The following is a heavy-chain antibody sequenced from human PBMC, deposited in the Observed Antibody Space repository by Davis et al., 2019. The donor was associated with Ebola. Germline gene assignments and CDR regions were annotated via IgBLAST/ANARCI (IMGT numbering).Heavy chain of an antibody. CDR3: ARGPAFGIPYPHFWGY. D-gene: IGHD3-3*02. CDR2: MNPNSGNT. J-gene: IGHJ4*02. CDR1: GYSFISYG. V-gene: IGHV1-8*02. Sequence: AASVKVSCKASGYSFISYGISWVRQATGQGLEWMGWMNPNSGNTGYAQKFQGRVTMTRSTSISTAYMELSSLTSEDTAIYYCARGPAFGIPYPHFWGYWGQGTLVAVSS.